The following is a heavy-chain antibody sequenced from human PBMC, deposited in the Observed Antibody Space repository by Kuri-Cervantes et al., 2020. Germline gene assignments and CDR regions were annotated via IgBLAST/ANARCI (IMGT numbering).Heavy chain of an antibody. CDR3: ARAAGITGTTGWSHYYYYYYMDV. Sequence: GGSLRLSCAASGFTFSSYAISWVRQAPGQGLEWMGGIIPIFGTANYAQKFQGRVTITADKSTSTAYMELSSLRSEDTAVYYCARAAGITGTTGWSHYYYYYYMDVWGKGTTVTVSS. D-gene: IGHD1-7*01. J-gene: IGHJ6*03. CDR2: IIPIFGTA. V-gene: IGHV1-69*06. CDR1: GFTFSSYA.